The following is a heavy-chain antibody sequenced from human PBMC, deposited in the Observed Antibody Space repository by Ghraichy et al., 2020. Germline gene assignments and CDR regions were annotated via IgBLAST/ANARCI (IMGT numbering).Heavy chain of an antibody. V-gene: IGHV3-15*01. CDR1: GFTFSNAW. CDR2: IKSKTDGGTT. D-gene: IGHD5-12*01. CDR3: TTDIRGIVATEDY. J-gene: IGHJ4*02. Sequence: GGSLRLSCAASGFTFSNAWMSWVRQAPGKGLEWVGRIKSKTDGGTTDYAAPVKGRFTISRDDSKNTLYLQMNSLKTEDTAVYYCTTDIRGIVATEDYWGQGTLVTVSS.